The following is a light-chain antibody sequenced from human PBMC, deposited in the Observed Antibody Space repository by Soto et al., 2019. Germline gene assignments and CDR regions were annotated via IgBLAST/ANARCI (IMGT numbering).Light chain of an antibody. CDR1: QSVGSNK. CDR3: QQYGSTPLT. Sequence: PGERATLSCRASQSVGSNKLAWYQQKRGQAPRFLMYDASTRATAIPDRFSGSGSGTDFTLTISRLEPEDFAVYYCQQYGSTPLTFGGGTKVEIK. J-gene: IGKJ4*01. CDR2: DAS. V-gene: IGKV3-20*01.